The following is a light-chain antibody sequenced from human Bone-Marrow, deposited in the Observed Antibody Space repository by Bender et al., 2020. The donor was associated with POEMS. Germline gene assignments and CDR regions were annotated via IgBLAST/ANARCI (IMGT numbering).Light chain of an antibody. CDR3: AAWEDSLNGWV. V-gene: IGLV1-44*01. J-gene: IGLJ3*02. CDR1: SSNIGTNP. CDR2: INN. Sequence: QSVLTQPPSASGTPGQRVTISCYGSSSNIGTNPVNWYQQLPGTAPKLLIYINNQQPSGVPDRFSGSKSGTSASLAISGLQSEDEADYYCAAWEDSLNGWVFGGGTKLTVL.